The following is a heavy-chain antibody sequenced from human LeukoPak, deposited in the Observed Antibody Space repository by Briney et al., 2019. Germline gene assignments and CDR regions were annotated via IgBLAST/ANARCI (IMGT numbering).Heavy chain of an antibody. CDR3: AKDPDPVYYYDSSGYYDY. Sequence: PGRSLRLSCAASGFTFDDYAMHWVRQAPGKGLEWVSGISWNSGSIGYADSVKGRFTISRDNAKNSLYLQMNSLRAEDTALYYCAKDPDPVYYYDSSGYYDYWGQGTLVTVS. CDR1: GFTFDDYA. V-gene: IGHV3-9*01. CDR2: ISWNSGSI. J-gene: IGHJ4*02. D-gene: IGHD3-22*01.